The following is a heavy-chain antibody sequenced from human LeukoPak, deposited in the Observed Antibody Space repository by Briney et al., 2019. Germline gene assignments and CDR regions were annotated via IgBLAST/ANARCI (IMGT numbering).Heavy chain of an antibody. D-gene: IGHD6-19*01. CDR3: ARVAAVAGPGYFDY. CDR2: IYYSGST. V-gene: IGHV4-30-4*08. Sequence: SQTLSLTCTVSGGSISSGNYYWSWIRQHPGKGLEWIGYIYYSGSTNYNPSLKSRVTISLDTSKNQFSLKLSSVTAADTAVYYCARVAAVAGPGYFDYWGQGTLVTVSS. J-gene: IGHJ4*02. CDR1: GGSISSGNYY.